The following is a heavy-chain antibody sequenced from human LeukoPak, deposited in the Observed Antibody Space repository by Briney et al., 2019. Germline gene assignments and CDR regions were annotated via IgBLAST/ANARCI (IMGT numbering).Heavy chain of an antibody. Sequence: SETLSLTCTVSGGSISSYYWSWIRQPPGKGLEWIGYIYYSGSTYYSPSLKNRVTISVDTSKNQFSLRLKSVTAADTAVYYCWRPHCSNSVCSSSRVDFWGQGTLVTVSS. V-gene: IGHV4-59*08. J-gene: IGHJ4*02. D-gene: IGHD2-8*01. CDR1: GGSISSYY. CDR2: IYYSGST. CDR3: WRPHCSNSVCSSSRVDF.